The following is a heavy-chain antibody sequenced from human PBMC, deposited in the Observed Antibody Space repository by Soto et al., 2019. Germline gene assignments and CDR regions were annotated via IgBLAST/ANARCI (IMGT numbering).Heavy chain of an antibody. Sequence: QRLEWMGWIDAGNGNTKYSQKFRSRVTFTTDTSASTAYMDLSSLRSEDTAVNYCSRAGYTKGAPNSVMAFWLKGTTV. J-gene: IGHJ6*03. CDR3: SRAGYTKGAPNSVMAF. V-gene: IGHV1-3*01. CDR2: IDAGNGNT. D-gene: IGHD5-18*01.